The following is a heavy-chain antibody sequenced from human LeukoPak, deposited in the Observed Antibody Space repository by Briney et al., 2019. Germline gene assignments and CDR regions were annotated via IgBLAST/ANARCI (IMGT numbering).Heavy chain of an antibody. V-gene: IGHV4-39*07. CDR1: GGSISSSSYY. J-gene: IGHJ5*02. CDR3: ASAPSSGYYHNWFDP. D-gene: IGHD3-22*01. Sequence: PSETLSLTCTVSGGSISSSSYYWGWIRQPPGKGLEWIGSIYYSGSTYYNPSLKSRVTISVDTSKNQFSLKLSSVTAADTAVYYCASAPSSGYYHNWFDPWGQGTLVTVSS. CDR2: IYYSGST.